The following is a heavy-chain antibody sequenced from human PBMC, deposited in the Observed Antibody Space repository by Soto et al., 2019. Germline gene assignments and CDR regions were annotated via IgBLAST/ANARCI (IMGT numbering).Heavy chain of an antibody. Sequence: LSLTCTVSGDSISSSSYYWGWIRQPPGKGLEWIGSIYYSGSTYYNPSLKSRVTISVDTSKNQSPLKLISVTAADTAVYSCSRLVTLIVVVNVDYWGQGTLVTLSS. CDR2: IYYSGST. D-gene: IGHD3-22*01. CDR3: SRLVTLIVVVNVDY. CDR1: GDSISSSSYY. V-gene: IGHV4-39*01. J-gene: IGHJ4*02.